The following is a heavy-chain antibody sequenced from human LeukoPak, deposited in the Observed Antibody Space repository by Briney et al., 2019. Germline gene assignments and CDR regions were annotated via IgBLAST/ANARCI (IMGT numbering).Heavy chain of an antibody. D-gene: IGHD3-10*01. J-gene: IGHJ4*02. CDR2: IWYDGSDK. CDR3: ARIPIGFGELGNY. V-gene: IGHV3-33*01. Sequence: GGSLRLSCAASGFTFSNYGMHWVRQAPGKGLEWVAVIWYDGSDKYYADSVKGRFTISRDNAKNTLYLQMNSLRAEDTAVYHCARIPIGFGELGNYWGQGTLVTVSS. CDR1: GFTFSNYG.